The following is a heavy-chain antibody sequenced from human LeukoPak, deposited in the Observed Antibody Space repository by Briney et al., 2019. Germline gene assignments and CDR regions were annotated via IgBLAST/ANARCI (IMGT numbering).Heavy chain of an antibody. CDR2: ISYDGSNE. CDR3: AKGRGSSSYYHFDY. Sequence: GRSLRLSCAASGFTFSRYAMHWVRQAPGKGLEWVAVISYDGSNEYYAVSVRGRFTISRDNSKNTLYLQMNSLRAEDTALYYCAKGRGSSSYYHFDYWGQGTLVSVSS. D-gene: IGHD6-13*01. J-gene: IGHJ4*02. V-gene: IGHV3-30-3*01. CDR1: GFTFSRYA.